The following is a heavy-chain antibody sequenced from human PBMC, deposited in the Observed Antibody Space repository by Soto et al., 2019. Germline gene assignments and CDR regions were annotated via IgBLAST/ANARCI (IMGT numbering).Heavy chain of an antibody. D-gene: IGHD2-15*01. V-gene: IGHV1-3*01. CDR3: AKGEGSYCRGGICYYFDF. J-gene: IGHJ4*02. CDR2: INPVNGHT. CDR1: GDTFTTYA. Sequence: ASVKVSCKASGDTFTTYAMHWVRQAPGQRLEWMGWINPVNGHTKYSQKFQGRFTITRDTSASTAYMELSSLRSEDTAVYYCAKGEGSYCRGGICYYFDFWGQGTVVIVSS.